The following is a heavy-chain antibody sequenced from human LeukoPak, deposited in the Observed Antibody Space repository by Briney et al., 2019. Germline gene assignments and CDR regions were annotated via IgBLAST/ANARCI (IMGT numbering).Heavy chain of an antibody. D-gene: IGHD3-3*01. CDR1: GGSMTVYY. Sequence: PSETLSLTCTISGGSMTVYYWGWIRQPPGKGLEWIGNIYYDGSTNYNPSLKSRVTISVDTSKNQFSLKLTSVTAADTAVYYCARLWSSFDGFDVWGQGTMVTVSS. J-gene: IGHJ3*01. CDR2: IYYDGST. V-gene: IGHV4-59*08. CDR3: ARLWSSFDGFDV.